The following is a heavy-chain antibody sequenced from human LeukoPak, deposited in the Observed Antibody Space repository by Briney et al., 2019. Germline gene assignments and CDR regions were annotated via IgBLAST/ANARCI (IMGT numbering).Heavy chain of an antibody. J-gene: IGHJ4*02. CDR1: GFTFSSYS. CDR2: ISSSSTI. Sequence: TGGSLRLSCAASGFTFSSYSMNWVRQAPGKGLEWVSYISSSSTIYYADSVKGRFTISRDNAKNSLYLQMNSLRAEDTAVYYCARDWGGSGSYYTGGFDYWGQGTLVTVSS. V-gene: IGHV3-48*04. D-gene: IGHD3-10*01. CDR3: ARDWGGSGSYYTGGFDY.